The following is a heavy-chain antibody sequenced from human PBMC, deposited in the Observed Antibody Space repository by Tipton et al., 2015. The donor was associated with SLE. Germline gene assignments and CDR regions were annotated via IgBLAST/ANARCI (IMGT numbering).Heavy chain of an antibody. CDR2: IYYSGST. CDR1: GGSISSYY. CDR3: ARSGDSSGRNLLDFDY. Sequence: TLSLTCTVSGGSISSYYWSWIRRPPGKGLEWIGYIYYSGSTNYNPSLKSRVTISVDRSKNQFSLKLSSVTAADTAVYYCARSGDSSGRNLLDFDYWGQGTLVTVSS. J-gene: IGHJ4*02. D-gene: IGHD3-22*01. V-gene: IGHV4-59*01.